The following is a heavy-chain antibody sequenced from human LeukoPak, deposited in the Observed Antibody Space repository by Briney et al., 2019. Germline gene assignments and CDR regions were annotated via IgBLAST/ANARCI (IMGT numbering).Heavy chain of an antibody. CDR2: IYYSGST. CDR1: GGSISSSSYY. CDR3: ARHPPDPGIAVAGNYYYYYYSMDV. Sequence: SETLSLTCTVSGGSISSSSYYWGWIRQPPGKGLEWIGSIYYSGSTYYNPPLKSRVTISVDTSKNQFSLKLSSVTAADTAVYYCARHPPDPGIAVAGNYYYYYYSMDVWGKGTTVTVSS. D-gene: IGHD6-19*01. J-gene: IGHJ6*03. V-gene: IGHV4-39*01.